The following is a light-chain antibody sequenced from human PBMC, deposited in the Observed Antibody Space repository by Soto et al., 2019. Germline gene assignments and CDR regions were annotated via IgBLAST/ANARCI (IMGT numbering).Light chain of an antibody. CDR2: DAS. Sequence: EIVLTQSPATLSLSPGERATLSCRASQSLSSYLAWYQQKPGQAPRLLIYDASNRATGIPARFSGSGSGTDFTLTISRLEPEDFAVYYCQQYGSSPPVTFGQGTRLEIK. V-gene: IGKV3-20*01. J-gene: IGKJ5*01. CDR3: QQYGSSPPVT. CDR1: QSLSSY.